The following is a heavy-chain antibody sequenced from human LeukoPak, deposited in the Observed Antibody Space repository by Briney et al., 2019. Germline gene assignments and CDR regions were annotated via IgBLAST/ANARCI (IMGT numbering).Heavy chain of an antibody. V-gene: IGHV4-34*01. CDR3: ARQRPRTISGNSAYTPYEAFDV. CDR2: INHSGST. J-gene: IGHJ3*01. CDR1: GGSFSGYY. Sequence: SETLSLTCAVYGGSFSGYYWSWIRQPPGKGLEWIGEINHSGSTNYNPSLKSRVTISVDPSQNHFSLTLNSVTAADTAVYFCARQRPRTISGNSAYTPYEAFDVWGQGTVVTVSS. D-gene: IGHD3-16*01.